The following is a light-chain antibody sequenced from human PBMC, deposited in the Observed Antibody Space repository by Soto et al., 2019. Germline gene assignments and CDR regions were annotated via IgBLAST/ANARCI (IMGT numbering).Light chain of an antibody. V-gene: IGKV3-20*01. J-gene: IGKJ1*01. CDR2: GTS. CDR1: QSVTNNY. CDR3: QQYGSSPPT. Sequence: EIVLTQSPGTLSLSPGERATLSCRASQSVTNNYLAWYQRKPGQLPRLLIYGTSYRSTDIPRRFSGSGSGTDFTLTITRLEPEDFAVYYCQQYGSSPPTFGQGTKVEIK.